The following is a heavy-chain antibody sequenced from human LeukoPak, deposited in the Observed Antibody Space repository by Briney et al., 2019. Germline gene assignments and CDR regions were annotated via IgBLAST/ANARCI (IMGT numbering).Heavy chain of an antibody. CDR2: IYYSGST. J-gene: IGHJ4*02. V-gene: IGHV4-39*01. CDR3: ATLNYYDSSGYLL. CDR1: GGSISSTRLY. Sequence: PSETLSLTCTVSGGSISSTRLYWGWIRQSPGKGLEWIGSIYYSGSTYYNPSLKSRVTISVDTSKNQFSLKLSSVTAADTAVYYCATLNYYDSSGYLLWGQGTLVTVSS. D-gene: IGHD3-22*01.